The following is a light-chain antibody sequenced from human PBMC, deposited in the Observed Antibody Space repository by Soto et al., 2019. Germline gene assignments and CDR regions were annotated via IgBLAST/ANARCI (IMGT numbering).Light chain of an antibody. V-gene: IGKV1-5*01. CDR1: HNIERW. J-gene: IGKJ1*01. CDR2: DAT. CDR3: QQFVKSST. Sequence: QMTQSPSTLSASVGDRVTITCRASHNIERWMAWYQQKPGRAPSLLIFDATTLHSGVPSRFSGGGSGTEFTLTINGLQPDDFATYYCQQFVKSSTFGQGTTVEIK.